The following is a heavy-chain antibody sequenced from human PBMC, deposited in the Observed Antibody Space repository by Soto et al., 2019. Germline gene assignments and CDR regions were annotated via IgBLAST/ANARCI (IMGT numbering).Heavy chain of an antibody. V-gene: IGHV4-34*01. CDR3: ARGRHILTGYYRRGNNYYGMDV. CDR1: GGSFSGYY. D-gene: IGHD3-9*01. CDR2: INHSGST. J-gene: IGHJ6*02. Sequence: SETLSLACAVYGGSFSGYYWSWIRQPPGKGLEWIGEINHSGSTNYNPSLKSRVTISVDTSKNQFSLKLSSVTAADTAVYYCARGRHILTGYYRRGNNYYGMDVWGQGTTVT.